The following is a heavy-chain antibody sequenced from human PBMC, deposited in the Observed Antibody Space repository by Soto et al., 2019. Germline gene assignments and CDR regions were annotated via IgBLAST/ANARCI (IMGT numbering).Heavy chain of an antibody. CDR3: ARDSVSLTLFAY. CDR2: VHSTGST. D-gene: IGHD3-10*01. J-gene: IGHJ4*02. CDR1: GGSMSGYH. Sequence: QVELQESGPRLVRPSETLYLTCTVSGGSMSGYHWSWVRQPAGKGLEWIGRVHSTGSTDYNPFVESRITVSLDTSKKQFSLKLKSVTAADPALYFCARDSVSLTLFAYWGQGILVSVSS. V-gene: IGHV4-4*07.